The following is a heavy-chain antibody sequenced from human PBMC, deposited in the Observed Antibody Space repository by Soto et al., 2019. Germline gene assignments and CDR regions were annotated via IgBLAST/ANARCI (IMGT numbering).Heavy chain of an antibody. CDR1: GFTFSDSA. CDR2: IRNKGNNYAT. V-gene: IGHV3-73*02. CDR3: TSRRGWTAVDPLDY. J-gene: IGHJ4*02. D-gene: IGHD3-22*01. Sequence: EVQLVESGGGLVQPGGSLKLSCAASGFTFSDSAMHWVRQASGKGLEWVGRIRNKGNNYATAYTASVKGRFTISRDDSKNTVYLQMNSLKIDDTAVYYCTSRRGWTAVDPLDYWGLGTLVTVSS.